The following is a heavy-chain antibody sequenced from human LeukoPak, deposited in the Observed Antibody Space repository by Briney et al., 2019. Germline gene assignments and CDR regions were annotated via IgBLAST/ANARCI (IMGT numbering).Heavy chain of an antibody. J-gene: IGHJ6*02. CDR1: GFTFSSYW. CDR2: INSDGSST. Sequence: QPGGSLRLSCAASGFTFSSYWMHWVRQAPGKGLVWVSRINSDGSSTSYADSVKGRFSISRDNSKNTLYLQMYSLRTEDTAVYYCAKPYYYDSSGSHDYYYGMDVWGQGITVTVSS. CDR3: AKPYYYDSSGSHDYYYGMDV. V-gene: IGHV3-74*01. D-gene: IGHD3-22*01.